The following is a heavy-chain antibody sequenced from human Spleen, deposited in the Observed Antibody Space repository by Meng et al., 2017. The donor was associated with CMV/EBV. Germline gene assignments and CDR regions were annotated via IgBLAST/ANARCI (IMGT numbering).Heavy chain of an antibody. CDR3: ARGWRGIAARPYYYGMDV. V-gene: IGHV1-69*02. J-gene: IGHJ6*02. CDR1: GGTFSSYT. D-gene: IGHD6-6*01. CDR2: IIPILGIA. Sequence: SVKVSCKASGGTFSSYTISWVRQAPGQGLEWMGRIIPILGIANYAQKFQGRVTITADKSTSTAYMELSSLRSEDTAVYYCARGWRGIAARPYYYGMDVWGQGTTVTVSS.